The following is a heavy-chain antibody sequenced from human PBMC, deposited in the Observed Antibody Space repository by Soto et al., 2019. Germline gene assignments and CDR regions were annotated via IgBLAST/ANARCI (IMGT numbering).Heavy chain of an antibody. J-gene: IGHJ4*01. CDR2: MYAGGDT. CDR1: GLSVSDNY. V-gene: IGHV3-53*01. CDR3: VSRIPSWVFDY. D-gene: IGHD2-21*01. Sequence: PGGSLRLSCGASGLSVSDNYMGWVRQAPGRGLEWVSVMYAGGDTHYADSVKGRLTISRDKSENTLYLQMNSLRDEDTGVYFCVSRIPSWVFDYWGLGTLVTSPQ.